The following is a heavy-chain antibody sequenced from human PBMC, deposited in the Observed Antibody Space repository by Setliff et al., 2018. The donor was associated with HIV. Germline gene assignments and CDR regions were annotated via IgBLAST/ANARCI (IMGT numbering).Heavy chain of an antibody. D-gene: IGHD3-10*01. CDR3: AKPRITMVRGVIGGLIN. CDR2: TWYDGSNK. Sequence: GGSLRLSCAASGFTFSSYGMHWVRQAPGKGLEWVAVTWYDGSNKYYADSVKGRFTISRDNSKNTLYLQMNSLRAEDTAVYYCAKPRITMVRGVIGGLINWGQGTLVTVSS. J-gene: IGHJ4*02. V-gene: IGHV3-33*06. CDR1: GFTFSSYG.